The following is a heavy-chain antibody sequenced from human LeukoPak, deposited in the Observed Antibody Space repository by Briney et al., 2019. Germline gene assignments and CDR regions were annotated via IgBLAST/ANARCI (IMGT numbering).Heavy chain of an antibody. Sequence: ASVKVSCKASGYTFTSYGISWVRQAPGQGLEWMGWISAYNGNTNYAQKLQGRVTMTTDTSTSTAYMELSSLRSEDTAVYYCAREPYGSGSYYDDAFDIWGQGTMVTVSS. CDR1: GYTFTSYG. CDR3: AREPYGSGSYYDDAFDI. CDR2: ISAYNGNT. J-gene: IGHJ3*02. D-gene: IGHD3-10*01. V-gene: IGHV1-18*01.